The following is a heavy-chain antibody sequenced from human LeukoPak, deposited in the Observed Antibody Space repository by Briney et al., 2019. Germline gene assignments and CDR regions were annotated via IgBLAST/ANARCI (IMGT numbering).Heavy chain of an antibody. J-gene: IGHJ4*02. CDR1: GGSISSYY. CDR2: IYYSGST. V-gene: IGHV4-59*01. Sequence: PSETLSLTCTVSGGSISSYYWSWIRQPPGKGLEWIGYIYYSGSTNYNPSLKSRVTISVDTSKNQFSLKLSSVTAADTAVYYCARSKQQLMIDYWGQGTLVTVSS. D-gene: IGHD6-13*01. CDR3: ARSKQQLMIDY.